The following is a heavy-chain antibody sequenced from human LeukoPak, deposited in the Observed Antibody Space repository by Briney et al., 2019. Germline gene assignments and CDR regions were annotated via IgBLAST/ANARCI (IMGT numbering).Heavy chain of an antibody. Sequence: SVKVSCKASGGTFSSYAISWVRQAPGQGLEWMGRIIPILDIANYAQKFQGRVTITVDKSTSTAYMELSSLRSEDTAVYYCARLLWFGEFGPHGMDVWGQGTTVTVSS. CDR3: ARLLWFGEFGPHGMDV. D-gene: IGHD3-10*01. J-gene: IGHJ6*02. V-gene: IGHV1-69*04. CDR2: IIPILDIA. CDR1: GGTFSSYA.